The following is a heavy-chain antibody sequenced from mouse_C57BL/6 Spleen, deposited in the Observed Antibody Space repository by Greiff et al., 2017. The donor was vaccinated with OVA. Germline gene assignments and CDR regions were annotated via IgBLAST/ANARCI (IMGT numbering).Heavy chain of an antibody. CDR2: IYPGSGST. CDR1: GYTFTSYW. Sequence: QVQLQQPGAELVKPGASVKMSCKASGYTFTSYWITWVKQRPGQGLAWIGDIYPGSGSTHYNAKFKSKATLTVDTSSSTAYMQLRRRPSDGSDAFYGARRVQLRLLEYWGQGTTLTVSS. V-gene: IGHV1-55*01. CDR3: ARRVQLRLLEY. D-gene: IGHD3-2*02. J-gene: IGHJ2*01.